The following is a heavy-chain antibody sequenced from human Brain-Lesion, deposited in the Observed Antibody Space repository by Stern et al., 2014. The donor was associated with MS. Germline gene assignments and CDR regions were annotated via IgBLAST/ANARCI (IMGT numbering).Heavy chain of an antibody. J-gene: IGHJ3*02. V-gene: IGHV5-51*01. Sequence: QLXXXGAEVKKPGESLKISCKGSGYRFDNYWIGWVRQKPGKGLEWMGIIYTADSDTRYSPSLQGQVTISADKSISTVYLQWSSLKASDTAMYYCARTYSSGWYGGHAFDIWGQGTMVTVSS. CDR1: GYRFDNYW. CDR2: IYTADSDT. CDR3: ARTYSSGWYGGHAFDI. D-gene: IGHD6-19*01.